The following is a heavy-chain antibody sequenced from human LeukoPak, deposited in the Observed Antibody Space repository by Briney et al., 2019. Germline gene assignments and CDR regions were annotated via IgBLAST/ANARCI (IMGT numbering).Heavy chain of an antibody. D-gene: IGHD3-22*01. Sequence: SETLSLTCSVSGGSISSSSSYWGWIRQPPGKGLEWIGSIYYSGSSFDNPALKSRVTISVDTSKNQFSLKLSSVTAADTAVYFCAREDYYNSGGYYLDYWGQGTLVTVSS. CDR2: IYYSGSS. CDR3: AREDYYNSGGYYLDY. CDR1: GGSISSSSSY. J-gene: IGHJ4*02. V-gene: IGHV4-39*07.